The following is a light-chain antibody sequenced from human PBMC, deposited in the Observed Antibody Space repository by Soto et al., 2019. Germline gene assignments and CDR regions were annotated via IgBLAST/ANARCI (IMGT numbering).Light chain of an antibody. J-gene: IGLJ1*01. CDR1: SSNIGAGYD. CDR2: GNS. Sequence: QSVLTQPPSVSGAPGQRVTISCTGSSSNIGAGYDVHWYQQLPGTAPKLLIYGNSNRPSGVPDRFSGSKSGTSASLPITGLQAEDEADYYCQSYDSSLSAPVFGTGTKLTVL. CDR3: QSYDSSLSAPV. V-gene: IGLV1-40*01.